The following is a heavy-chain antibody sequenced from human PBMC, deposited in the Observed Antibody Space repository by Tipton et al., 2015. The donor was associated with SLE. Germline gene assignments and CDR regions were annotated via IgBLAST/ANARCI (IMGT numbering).Heavy chain of an antibody. CDR3: ARGEAAAAEPYYFDY. D-gene: IGHD6-13*01. J-gene: IGHJ4*02. CDR2: TYYSGNT. Sequence: TLSLTCTVSGASISSYYWSWIRQPPGKGLEWIGYTYYSGNTNYNPSLKNRVTISVDTSKTQFSLKLSSVTAADTAVYYCARGEAAAAEPYYFDYWGQGTLVTVSS. CDR1: GASISSYY. V-gene: IGHV4-59*01.